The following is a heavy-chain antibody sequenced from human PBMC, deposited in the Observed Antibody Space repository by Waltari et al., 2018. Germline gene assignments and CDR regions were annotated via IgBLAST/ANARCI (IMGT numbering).Heavy chain of an antibody. CDR1: GYSISSGYY. D-gene: IGHD3-3*01. Sequence: QVQLQESGPGLVKPSETLSLTCTVSGYSISSGYYWGWIRQPPGRGLEWIGSIYHSGGTYYNPSLKSRVTISVDTSKNQFSLKLSSVTAADTAVYYCARDLTYTIFGVGIRAFDIWGQGTMVTVSS. J-gene: IGHJ3*02. CDR3: ARDLTYTIFGVGIRAFDI. CDR2: IYHSGGT. V-gene: IGHV4-38-2*02.